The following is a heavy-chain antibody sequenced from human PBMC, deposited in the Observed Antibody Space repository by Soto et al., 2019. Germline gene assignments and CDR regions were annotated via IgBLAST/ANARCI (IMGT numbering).Heavy chain of an antibody. J-gene: IGHJ6*02. Sequence: GASVKVSGKASGYTFTSYGISWVRQAPGQGLEWMGWISAYNGNTNYAQKLQGRVTMTTDTSTSTAYMELRSLRSDDTAVYYCARAYYDFWSGYLNGMDVWGQGTTVTVSS. V-gene: IGHV1-18*01. D-gene: IGHD3-3*01. CDR3: ARAYYDFWSGYLNGMDV. CDR2: ISAYNGNT. CDR1: GYTFTSYG.